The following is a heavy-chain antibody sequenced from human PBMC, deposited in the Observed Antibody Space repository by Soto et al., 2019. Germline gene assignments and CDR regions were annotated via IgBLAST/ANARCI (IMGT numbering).Heavy chain of an antibody. CDR2: ISSSSSYI. J-gene: IGHJ6*03. CDR1: GFTFSSYS. Sequence: TGGSLRLSCAASGFTFSSYSMNWVRQAPGMGLEWVSSISSSSSYIYYADSVKGRFTISRDNAKNSLYLQMNSLRAEDTAVYYCARPSLRFLEWLPNYYYYYYMDVWGKGTTVTVSS. D-gene: IGHD3-3*01. V-gene: IGHV3-21*01. CDR3: ARPSLRFLEWLPNYYYYYYMDV.